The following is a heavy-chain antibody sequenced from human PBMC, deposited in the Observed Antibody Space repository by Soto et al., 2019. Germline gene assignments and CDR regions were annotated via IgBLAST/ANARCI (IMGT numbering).Heavy chain of an antibody. CDR2: IIPIFGTA. CDR1: GGTFSSYA. Sequence: ASVKVSCKASGGTFSSYAISWVRQAPGQGLEWMGGIIPIFGTANYAQKFQGRVTITADESTSTAYMELSSLRSEDTAVYYCARGNPRGYCSSTSCYEPFDYWGQGTLVTVSS. V-gene: IGHV1-69*13. J-gene: IGHJ4*02. CDR3: ARGNPRGYCSSTSCYEPFDY. D-gene: IGHD2-2*01.